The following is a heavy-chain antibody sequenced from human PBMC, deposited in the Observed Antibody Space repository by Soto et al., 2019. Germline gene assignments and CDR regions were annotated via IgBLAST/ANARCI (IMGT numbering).Heavy chain of an antibody. CDR2: IYYSGST. V-gene: IGHV4-59*11. CDR1: GGSISSHY. J-gene: IGHJ3*02. D-gene: IGHD6-19*01. CDR3: VWYSSMNFDI. Sequence: QVQLQESVPGLVKPSETLSLTCTVSGGSISSHYWSWIRQPPGKGLEWIGYIYYSGSTNYNFSLKXXVXIXEDTSKNQFSLKLSSVTAADTAVYYCVWYSSMNFDIWGQGTMVTVSS.